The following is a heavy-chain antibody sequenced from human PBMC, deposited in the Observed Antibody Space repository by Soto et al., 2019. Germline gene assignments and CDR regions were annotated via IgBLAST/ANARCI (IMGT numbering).Heavy chain of an antibody. V-gene: IGHV3-23*01. CDR2: ISGSGGST. CDR3: AKDRLRNSYGYTYSYGMDV. CDR1: GFTFSSYA. Sequence: EVQLLESGGGLVQPGGSLRLSCAASGFTFSSYAMSWVRQAPGKGLEWVSAISGSGGSTYYAGSVKGRFTISRDNSKNTLYLQMNSLRTENAAVYYCAKDRLRNSYGYTYSYGMDVWGQGTTVTVSS. D-gene: IGHD5-18*01. J-gene: IGHJ6*02.